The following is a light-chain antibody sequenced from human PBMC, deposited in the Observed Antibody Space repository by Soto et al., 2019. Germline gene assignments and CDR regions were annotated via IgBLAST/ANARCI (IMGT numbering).Light chain of an antibody. CDR3: QQTYTPLRT. J-gene: IGKJ1*01. Sequence: DILMTQSPSSLSASVGDRVTITCRAGQRISTYLNWYQHKPGKAPNLLIWDASTLQSGVPSRFSGSGSGTDFTLTISSLQVEDSATYYCQQTYTPLRTFGQGTKVEIK. V-gene: IGKV1-39*01. CDR1: QRISTY. CDR2: DAS.